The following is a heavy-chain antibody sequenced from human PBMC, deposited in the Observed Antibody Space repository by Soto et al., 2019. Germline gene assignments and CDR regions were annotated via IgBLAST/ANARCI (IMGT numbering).Heavy chain of an antibody. CDR3: AREPTVDTTGYFDYFDF. CDR1: GGTFGNFV. D-gene: IGHD3-9*01. CDR2: ITPVFGTP. Sequence: QVVQSGAEVRRPGSSVKVSCKASGGTFGNFVINWVRQAPGQGLEWMGGITPVFGTPHYAQRFQGRVTITADESTVTVYMEMRGLRVGDTAVYYCAREPTVDTTGYFDYFDFWGQGTLVSVST. J-gene: IGHJ4*02. V-gene: IGHV1-69*01.